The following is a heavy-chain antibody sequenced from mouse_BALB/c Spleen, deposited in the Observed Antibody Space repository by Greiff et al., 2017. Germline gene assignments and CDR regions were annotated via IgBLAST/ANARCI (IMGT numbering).Heavy chain of an antibody. J-gene: IGHJ3*01. V-gene: IGHV3-1*02. D-gene: IGHD2-10*02. CDR3: APYGNYGFAY. CDR2: IHYSGST. Sequence: EVKVVESGPDLVKPSQSLSLTCTVTGYSITSGYSWHWIRHFPGNKLEWMGYIHYSGSTNYNPSLKSRISITRDTSKNQFFLQLNSVTTEDTATYYCAPYGNYGFAYWGQGTLVTVSA. CDR1: GYSITSGYS.